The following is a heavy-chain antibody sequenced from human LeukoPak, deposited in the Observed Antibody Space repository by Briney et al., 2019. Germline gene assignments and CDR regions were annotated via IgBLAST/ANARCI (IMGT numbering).Heavy chain of an antibody. Sequence: PGGSLRLSCAASNFTFRSYGMHWVRQAPGKGLEWVAFIRFDGTSKYFANSVRGRFTISRDNSDSTLYLQMNRLRVDDTAVYYCAKDGSSGWYHWEWGQGTLVTVSS. CDR3: AKDGSSGWYHWE. CDR1: NFTFRSYG. D-gene: IGHD6-19*01. J-gene: IGHJ4*02. CDR2: IRFDGTSK. V-gene: IGHV3-30*02.